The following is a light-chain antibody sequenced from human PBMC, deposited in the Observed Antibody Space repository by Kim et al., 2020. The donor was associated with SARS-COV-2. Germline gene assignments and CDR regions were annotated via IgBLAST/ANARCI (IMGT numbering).Light chain of an antibody. J-gene: IGKJ4*01. CDR1: QSVSSY. Sequence: EIVLTQSPATLSLSPGERATLSCRASQSVSSYLGWYQQKPGQAPRLLIYDASNRATGIPARFSGSGSGTDFTLTISSLEPEDFAGYYCQQSSNWPRTFGGGTKVYIK. CDR3: QQSSNWPRT. V-gene: IGKV3-11*01. CDR2: DAS.